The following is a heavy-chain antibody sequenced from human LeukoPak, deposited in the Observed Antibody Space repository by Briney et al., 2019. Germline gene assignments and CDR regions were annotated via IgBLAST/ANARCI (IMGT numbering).Heavy chain of an antibody. J-gene: IGHJ4*02. D-gene: IGHD2-2*01. CDR1: GGTFSSYA. Sequence: GASVKVSCNASGGTFSSYAISWVRQAPGQGLEWMGGIIPIFGTANYAQKFQGRVTITADESTSTAYMELSSLRSEDTAVYYCARSRGSQIDYWGQGTLVTVSS. CDR2: IIPIFGTA. CDR3: ARSRGSQIDY. V-gene: IGHV1-69*13.